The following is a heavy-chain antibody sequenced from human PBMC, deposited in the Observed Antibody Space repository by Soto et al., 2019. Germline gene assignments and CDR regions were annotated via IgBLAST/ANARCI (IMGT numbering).Heavy chain of an antibody. CDR2: IKQDGSEK. Sequence: GSLRLSCAASGFTFSTYWMSWVRQAPGKGLEWVANIKQDGSEKYYVDSVKGRFTISRDNANNSLYLQMNSLRAEDTAVYYCARGPPFGLRRGMDVWGQGTTVTVSS. CDR3: ARGPPFGLRRGMDV. CDR1: GFTFSTYW. J-gene: IGHJ6*02. V-gene: IGHV3-7*01. D-gene: IGHD3-10*01.